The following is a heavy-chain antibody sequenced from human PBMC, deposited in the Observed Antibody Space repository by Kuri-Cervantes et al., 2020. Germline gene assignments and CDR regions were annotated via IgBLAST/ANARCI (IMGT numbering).Heavy chain of an antibody. CDR1: GGSISSGGYY. V-gene: IGHV4-31*03. CDR2: IYYSGST. CDR3: ARDIPTGRFDP. D-gene: IGHD2-21*01. J-gene: IGHJ5*02. Sequence: LRLSCTVSGGSISSGGYYWSWIRQHPGKGLEWIGYIYYSGSTYYNPSLKSRVTMPVDTSKNQFSLNLRSVTAADTAVYYCARDIPTGRFDPWGQGTLVTVSS.